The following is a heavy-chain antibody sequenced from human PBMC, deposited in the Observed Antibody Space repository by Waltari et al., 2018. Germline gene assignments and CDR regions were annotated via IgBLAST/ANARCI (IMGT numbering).Heavy chain of an antibody. D-gene: IGHD3-10*01. CDR3: ARGDGSGMAY. V-gene: IGHV3-7*03. CDR2: IKQDGSEK. J-gene: IGHJ4*02. CDR1: GFNFSSYW. Sequence: EVQVVESGGGLVQHGGSLRLSCAASGFNFSSYWMSWVRQAHGRGLEWVANIKQDGSEKDYGDSGKARFTISRDNAKKSLYLQMSSLRAEDAAVYYCARGDGSGMAYWGQGTLVTVSS.